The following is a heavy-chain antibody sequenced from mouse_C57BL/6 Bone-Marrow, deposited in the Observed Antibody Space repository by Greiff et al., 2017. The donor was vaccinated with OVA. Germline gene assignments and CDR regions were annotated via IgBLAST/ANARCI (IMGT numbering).Heavy chain of an antibody. CDR2: INPGSGGT. CDR3: ARGVTGAWFAY. J-gene: IGHJ3*01. V-gene: IGHV1-54*01. D-gene: IGHD4-1*01. Sequence: VQRVESGAELVRPGTSVKVSCKASGYAFTNYLIEWVKQRPGQGLEWIGVINPGSGGTNYNEKFKGKATLTADKSSSTAYMQLSSLTSEDSAVYFCARGVTGAWFAYWGQGTLVTVSA. CDR1: GYAFTNYL.